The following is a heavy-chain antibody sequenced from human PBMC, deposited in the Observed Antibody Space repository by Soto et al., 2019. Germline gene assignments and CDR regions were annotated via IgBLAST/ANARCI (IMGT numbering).Heavy chain of an antibody. V-gene: IGHV1-46*01. J-gene: IGHJ6*02. Sequence: VASVKVSCKASGYTFTSYYMHWVRQAPGQGLEWMGIINPSGGSTSYAQKFQGRVIMTRDTSTSTVYMELSSLRSEDTAVYYCARERFLEWSPPGYYGMDVWGQGTTVTVSS. CDR3: ARERFLEWSPPGYYGMDV. CDR1: GYTFTSYY. CDR2: INPSGGST. D-gene: IGHD3-3*01.